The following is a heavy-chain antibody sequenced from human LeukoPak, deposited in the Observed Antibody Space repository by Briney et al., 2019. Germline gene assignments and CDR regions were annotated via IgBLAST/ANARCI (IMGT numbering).Heavy chain of an antibody. CDR1: GGTFSSYA. D-gene: IGHD4-11*01. CDR3: EMTTATTPNYYYYYGMDV. Sequence: SVKVSCKASGGTFSSYAIRWVRQAPGQGLEWMGRIIPILGIANYAQKFQGRVTITADKSTSTAYMELSSLRSEDTAVYYCEMTTATTPNYYYYYGMDVWGQGTTVTVSS. V-gene: IGHV1-69*04. J-gene: IGHJ6*02. CDR2: IIPILGIA.